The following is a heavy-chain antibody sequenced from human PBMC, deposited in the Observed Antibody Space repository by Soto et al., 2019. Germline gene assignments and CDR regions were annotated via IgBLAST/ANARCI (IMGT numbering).Heavy chain of an antibody. J-gene: IGHJ5*02. D-gene: IGHD2-21*02. V-gene: IGHV4-34*01. CDR2: INRSGGT. CDR3: ARGPHIVVVTARSWFDP. Sequence: PATLSITCSHKGESLSRHYWSWIRLAPGKGLEWVGEINRSGGTNYDPSLKSRVTISVDASKNQFSLKLSSVTAADTAVYYCARGPHIVVVTARSWFDPWGQGTLVTVSS. CDR1: GESLSRHY.